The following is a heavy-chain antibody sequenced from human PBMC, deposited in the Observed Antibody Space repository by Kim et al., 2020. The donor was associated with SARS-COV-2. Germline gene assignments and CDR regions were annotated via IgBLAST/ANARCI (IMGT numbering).Heavy chain of an antibody. Sequence: SETLSLTCNVSGGSISSYYWSWIRQPPGKGLEWIGHIYFSGSTNYNPSLKSRVTISVDTSKNQFSLKLSSVTAADTAVYYCARESAASWTLDAFDIWGQGTMVTVSS. V-gene: IGHV4-59*01. CDR1: GGSISSYY. CDR3: ARESAASWTLDAFDI. D-gene: IGHD2-15*01. J-gene: IGHJ3*02. CDR2: IYFSGST.